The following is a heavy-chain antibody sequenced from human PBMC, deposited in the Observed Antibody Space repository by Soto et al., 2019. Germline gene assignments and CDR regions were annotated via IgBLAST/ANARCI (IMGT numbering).Heavy chain of an antibody. CDR1: GGSISSGDYY. J-gene: IGHJ5*02. CDR2: IYYSGST. CDR3: ARERYSSGWSNNWFDP. D-gene: IGHD6-19*01. V-gene: IGHV4-30-4*01. Sequence: PSETLSLTCTVSGGSISSGDYYWSWIRQPPGKGLEWIGYIYYSGSTYYNPSLKSRVTISVDTSKNQFSLKLSPVTAADTAVYYCARERYSSGWSNNWFDPWGQGTLVTVSS.